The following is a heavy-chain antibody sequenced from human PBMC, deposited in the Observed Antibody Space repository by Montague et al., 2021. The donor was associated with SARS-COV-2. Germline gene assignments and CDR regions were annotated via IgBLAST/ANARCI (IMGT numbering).Heavy chain of an antibody. CDR3: AKTPTYYHILTGYFNGPNWFDP. Sequence: SETLSLTCTVSGGSISSRSFYWGWIRQPPGKGLEWIGCIYYSESTYYNPSLKSRVTISVDTSNNQFSLKISSVTVADTAVYYCAKTPTYYHILTGYFNGPNWFDPWGQGTLVTVSS. CDR1: GGSISSRSFY. J-gene: IGHJ5*02. CDR2: IYYSEST. V-gene: IGHV4-39*01. D-gene: IGHD3-9*01.